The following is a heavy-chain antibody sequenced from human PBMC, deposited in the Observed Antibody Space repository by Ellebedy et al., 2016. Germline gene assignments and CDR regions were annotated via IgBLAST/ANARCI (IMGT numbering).Heavy chain of an antibody. CDR1: GLNFNTFF. CDR2: ISAGSDTK. Sequence: GESLKISXTASGLNFNTFFMSWVRQAPGKGLEWVSTISAGSDTKRLAASVKGRFTISRDNSRYTLYLQMDSLTAADTAVYYCYYGHYSGSWGQGTLVTVSS. V-gene: IGHV3-23*01. CDR3: YYGHYSGS. D-gene: IGHD4-17*01. J-gene: IGHJ4*02.